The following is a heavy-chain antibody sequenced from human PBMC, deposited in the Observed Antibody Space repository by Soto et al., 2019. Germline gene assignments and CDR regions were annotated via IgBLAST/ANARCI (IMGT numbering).Heavy chain of an antibody. Sequence: ASVKVSCKASGYTLATFVITWVRQAPGQGLEWMGYIAPSNGKTHYAQKFQGRVTMTIDTLTSTAYMEVTSLESDDTAVYYCAREWCTTTSCYGVDYWGQ. CDR2: IAPSNGKT. V-gene: IGHV1-18*01. CDR3: AREWCTTTSCYGVDY. D-gene: IGHD2-2*01. J-gene: IGHJ4*01. CDR1: GYTLATFV.